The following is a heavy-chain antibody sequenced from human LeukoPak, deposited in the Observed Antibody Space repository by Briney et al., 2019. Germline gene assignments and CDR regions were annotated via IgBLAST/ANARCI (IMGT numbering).Heavy chain of an antibody. Sequence: GGSLRLSCATSGFTFSSYAMSWVRQAPGKGLEWVSGISGSGGSTYYADSVKGRFTISRDNSKNTLYLQMDSLRAEDTAVYYCAKGAYDYIEIAYFDSWGQGTLVTVSS. CDR3: AKGAYDYIEIAYFDS. V-gene: IGHV3-23*01. D-gene: IGHD5-12*01. CDR2: ISGSGGST. CDR1: GFTFSSYA. J-gene: IGHJ4*02.